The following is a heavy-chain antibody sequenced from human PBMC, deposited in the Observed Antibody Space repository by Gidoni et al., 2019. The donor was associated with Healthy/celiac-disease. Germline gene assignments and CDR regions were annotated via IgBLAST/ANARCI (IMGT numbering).Heavy chain of an antibody. Sequence: QVQLVQSGAEVKKPGASVKVSCKASGYTFTSYAMHWVRQAPGQRLEWMGWINAGNGNTKYSQKFQGRVTITRDTSASTAYMELSSLRSEDTAVYYCARVPDYYDSSGYNDYWGQGTLVTVSS. CDR1: GYTFTSYA. V-gene: IGHV1-3*01. CDR2: INAGNGNT. J-gene: IGHJ4*02. CDR3: ARVPDYYDSSGYNDY. D-gene: IGHD3-22*01.